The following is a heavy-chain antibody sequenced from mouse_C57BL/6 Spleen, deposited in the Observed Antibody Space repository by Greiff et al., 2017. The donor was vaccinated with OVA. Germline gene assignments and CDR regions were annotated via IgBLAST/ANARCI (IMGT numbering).Heavy chain of an antibody. CDR3: ERGGGGIYDGFCAY. V-gene: IGHV1-64*01. D-gene: IGHD2-3*01. CDR1: GYTFTSYW. Sequence: QVQLQQPGAELVKPGASVKLSCKASGYTFTSYWMHWVKQRPGQGLEWIGMIHPNSGSTNYNEKFKSKATLTVDKSSSTAYMQLSSLTSEDSAVYYGERGGGGIYDGFCAYWGQGTLVTVSA. J-gene: IGHJ3*01. CDR2: IHPNSGST.